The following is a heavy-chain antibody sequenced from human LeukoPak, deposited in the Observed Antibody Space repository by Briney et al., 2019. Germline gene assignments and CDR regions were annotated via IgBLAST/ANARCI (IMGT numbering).Heavy chain of an antibody. J-gene: IGHJ6*03. CDR3: AIWCMVPTCLGYYYYMDV. CDR1: GYTFTSHD. D-gene: IGHD2-8*01. CDR2: MNPNSGNT. V-gene: IGHV1-8*01. Sequence: ASVKVSCKASGYTFTSHDINWVRQATGQGLEWMGWMNPNSGNTGYAQKFQGRVTMTRNTSISTAYMELSSLRSEDTAVYYCAIWCMVPTCLGYYYYMDVWGKGTTVTVSS.